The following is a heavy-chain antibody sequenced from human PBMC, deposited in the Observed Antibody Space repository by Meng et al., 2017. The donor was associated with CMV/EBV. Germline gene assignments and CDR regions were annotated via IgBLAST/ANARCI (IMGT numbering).Heavy chain of an antibody. CDR2: TYYSTKWYN. Sequence: SETLSLTCAISGDSVSSNSTAWNWLGQSPSRGLEWLGRTYYSTKWYNDYAVSGKSRITLNPDTSKNQYSLQLNSVTPEDTAGYYCARGGGDTAMVDYWGQGTLVTVSS. CDR1: GDSVSSNSTA. CDR3: ARGGGDTAMVDY. V-gene: IGHV6-1*01. J-gene: IGHJ4*02. D-gene: IGHD5-18*01.